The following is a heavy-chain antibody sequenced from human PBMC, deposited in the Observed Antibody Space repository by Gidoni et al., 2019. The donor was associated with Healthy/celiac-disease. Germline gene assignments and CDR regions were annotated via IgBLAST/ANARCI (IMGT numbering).Heavy chain of an antibody. CDR1: GGSFSGYY. D-gene: IGHD3-3*01. Sequence: QVQLQQWGAGLLKPSETLSLTCAVYGGSFSGYYWSWIRQPPGKGLEWIGEINHRGSTNYNPSLKSRVTISVDTSKNQFSLKLSSVTAADTAVYYCARVSPSRYYDFWSGYYLGAFDIWGQGTMVTVSS. V-gene: IGHV4-34*01. CDR3: ARVSPSRYYDFWSGYYLGAFDI. J-gene: IGHJ3*02. CDR2: INHRGST.